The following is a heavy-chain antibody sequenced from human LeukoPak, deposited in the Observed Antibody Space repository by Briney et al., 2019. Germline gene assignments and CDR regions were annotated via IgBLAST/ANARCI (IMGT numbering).Heavy chain of an antibody. CDR2: INPSGGST. CDR1: GYTFTNYY. D-gene: IGHD2-15*01. CDR3: ARGMYCSGGSCYSIFDY. J-gene: IGHJ4*02. Sequence: ASVKVSCKASGYTFTNYYMHWVRQAPGQGLEWMGIINPSGGSTTYAQRFQGRVTMTRDTSTSTVYMELSSLRSEDTAVYYCARGMYCSGGSCYSIFDYWGQGTLVTVSS. V-gene: IGHV1-46*01.